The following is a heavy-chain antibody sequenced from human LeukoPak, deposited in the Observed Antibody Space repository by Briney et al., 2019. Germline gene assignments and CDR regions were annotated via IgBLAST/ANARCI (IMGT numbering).Heavy chain of an antibody. J-gene: IGHJ4*02. CDR1: GYTFTSYG. D-gene: IGHD3-10*01. V-gene: IGHV1-18*01. CDR2: ISAYNGNT. CDR3: ARDPWFGESTFDY. Sequence: GASVKVSCKTSGYTFTSYGISWVRQAPGQGLEWMGWISAYNGNTNYVQKLQGRVTPTTDTSTSTAYMELRSLRSDDTAVYYCARDPWFGESTFDYWGQGTLVTVSS.